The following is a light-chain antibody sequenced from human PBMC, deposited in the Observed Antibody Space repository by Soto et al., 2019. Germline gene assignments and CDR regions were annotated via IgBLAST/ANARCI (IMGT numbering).Light chain of an antibody. CDR3: QQYNTYST. V-gene: IGKV1-5*03. Sequence: QMTQSPSTLSASVGDTVTITCRASQSISTWLAWYQQKPGKAPKLLIYKTSTLESGVPSRFSGSGSGTEFTLTISSLQPDDFATYFFQQYNTYSTVGQGTKVEIK. CDR2: KTS. J-gene: IGKJ1*01. CDR1: QSISTW.